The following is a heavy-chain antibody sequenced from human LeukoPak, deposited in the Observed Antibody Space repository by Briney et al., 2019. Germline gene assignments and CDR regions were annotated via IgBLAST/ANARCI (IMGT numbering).Heavy chain of an antibody. Sequence: GGSLRLCCAASGFTFSSYGMHWVRQAPGKGLEWVAVISYDGSNKYYADSVKGRFTISRDNSKNTLYLQMNSLRAEDTAVYYCAKDNSPSGDEYEDYWGQGTLVTVSS. CDR1: GFTFSSYG. CDR3: AKDNSPSGDEYEDY. J-gene: IGHJ4*02. CDR2: ISYDGSNK. D-gene: IGHD3-10*01. V-gene: IGHV3-30*18.